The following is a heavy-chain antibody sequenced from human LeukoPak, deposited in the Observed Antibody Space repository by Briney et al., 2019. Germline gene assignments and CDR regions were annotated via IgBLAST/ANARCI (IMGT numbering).Heavy chain of an antibody. V-gene: IGHV3-21*01. CDR1: GFSFSDSD. Sequence: GGSLRLSCAASGFSFSDSDMNWVRQAPGKGLEWVSTITGSSSHIYYADSVKGRFTISRDNAKNSLYLQMNSLRAEDTAVYYCARNFNLWGQGTLVTVSS. CDR2: ITGSSSHI. CDR3: ARNFNL. J-gene: IGHJ5*02.